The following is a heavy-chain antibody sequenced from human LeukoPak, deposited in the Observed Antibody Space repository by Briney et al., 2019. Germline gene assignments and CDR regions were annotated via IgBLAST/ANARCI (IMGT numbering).Heavy chain of an antibody. J-gene: IGHJ4*02. CDR2: ISYDGSNK. CDR3: ASPGGDGYNYELGY. CDR1: GSTFSSYA. Sequence: PGGSLRLSCAASGSTFSSYAMHWVRQAPGKGLEWVAVISYDGSNKYYADSVKGRFTISRDNSKNTLYLQMNSLRAEDTAVYYCASPGGDGYNYELGYWGQGTLVTVSS. D-gene: IGHD5-24*01. V-gene: IGHV3-30-3*01.